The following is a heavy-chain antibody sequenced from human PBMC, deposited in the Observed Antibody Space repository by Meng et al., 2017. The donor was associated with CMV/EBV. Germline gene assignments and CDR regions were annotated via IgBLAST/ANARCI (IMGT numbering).Heavy chain of an antibody. CDR1: GGTFSSYT. CDR2: IIPILGIA. V-gene: IGHV1-69*02. CDR3: ARSYYGSSGYYAY. J-gene: IGHJ4*02. Sequence: SVKVSCKASGGTFSSYTISWVRQAPGQGLEWMGRIIPILGIANYAQKFQGRVTITADKSTSTAYMELSSLRSEDTAVYYCARSYYGSSGYYAYWGQGTLVTVSS. D-gene: IGHD3-22*01.